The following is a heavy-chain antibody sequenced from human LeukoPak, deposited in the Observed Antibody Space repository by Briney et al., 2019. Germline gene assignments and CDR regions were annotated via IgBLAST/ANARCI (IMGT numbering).Heavy chain of an antibody. CDR2: IIPIFGTA. Sequence: SVKVSCKASGGTFSSYAISWVRQAPGQGLEWMGGIIPIFGTANYAQKFQGRVTMTRDTSTSTVYMELTSLTSEDTAVYYCARENPWFDPWGQGTLVTVSS. CDR1: GGTFSSYA. V-gene: IGHV1-69*05. J-gene: IGHJ5*02. CDR3: ARENPWFDP.